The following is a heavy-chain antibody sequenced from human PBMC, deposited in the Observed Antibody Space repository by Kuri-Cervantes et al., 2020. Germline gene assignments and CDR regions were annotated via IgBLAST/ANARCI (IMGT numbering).Heavy chain of an antibody. Sequence: ASVKVSCKASGYTFTSYDINWVRQATGQGLEWMGWINPNSGGTNYAQKFQGRVTMTRDTSISTAYMELSRLRSDDTAVYYCARGGRVVVAATLGYWGQGTLVTVSS. CDR2: INPNSGGT. CDR1: GYTFTSYD. V-gene: IGHV1-2*02. J-gene: IGHJ4*02. CDR3: ARGGRVVVAATLGY. D-gene: IGHD2-15*01.